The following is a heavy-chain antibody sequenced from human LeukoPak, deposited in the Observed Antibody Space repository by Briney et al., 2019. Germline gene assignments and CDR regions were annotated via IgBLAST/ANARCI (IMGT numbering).Heavy chain of an antibody. CDR2: INTNTGNP. J-gene: IGHJ4*02. V-gene: IGHV7-4-1*02. D-gene: IGHD3-16*01. CDR1: GYTFTTYG. Sequence: ASVKVSCKASGYTFTTYGMKWVRQAPGQGLEWMGWINTNTGNPTYAQRFTGRFVFSLDTSVSTAYLQISSLKAEDTAVYYCARLRGREYFDYWGQGTLVTVSS. CDR3: ARLRGREYFDY.